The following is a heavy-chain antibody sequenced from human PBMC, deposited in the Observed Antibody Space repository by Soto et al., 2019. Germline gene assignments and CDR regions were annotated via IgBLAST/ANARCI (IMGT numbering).Heavy chain of an antibody. D-gene: IGHD3-9*01. J-gene: IGHJ4*02. CDR2: IYYSGST. V-gene: IGHV4-59*08. CDR1: GGSISSYY. CDR3: ARNDILTGPLFDY. Sequence: SETLSLTCTVSGGSISSYYWSWIRQPPGKGLEWIGYIYYSGSTNYNPSLKSRVTISVDTSKNQFSLKLSSVTAADTAVYYCARNDILTGPLFDYWGQRTLVTVSS.